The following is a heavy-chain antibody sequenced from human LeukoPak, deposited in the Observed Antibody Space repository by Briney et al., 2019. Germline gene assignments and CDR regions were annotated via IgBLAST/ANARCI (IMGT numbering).Heavy chain of an antibody. CDR1: GYTFTSYY. V-gene: IGHV1-2*02. CDR3: GQLETDY. J-gene: IGHJ4*02. CDR2: INPKSGGT. D-gene: IGHD1-1*01. Sequence: ASVKVSCKASGYTFTSYYMHWVRQAPGQGLEWMGWINPKSGGTNYAQKFQGRVTMTRDTSINTAYMELSRLKSDDTAVYYCGQLETDYWGQGTLVTVSS.